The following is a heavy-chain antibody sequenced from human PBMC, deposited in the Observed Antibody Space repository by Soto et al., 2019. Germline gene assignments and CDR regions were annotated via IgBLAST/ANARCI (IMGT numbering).Heavy chain of an antibody. J-gene: IGHJ4*02. CDR3: ARRSYDWVEY. D-gene: IGHD5-12*01. CDR1: GGSISSSSHY. V-gene: IGHV4-39*01. CDR2: IYYSGST. Sequence: SETLSLTCTVSGGSISSSSHYWGWIRQPPGKGLEWIGSIYYSGSTYYNPSLKSRVTISVDTSKNQFSLKLSSVTAADTAVYYCARRSYDWVEYWGQGTLVTVSS.